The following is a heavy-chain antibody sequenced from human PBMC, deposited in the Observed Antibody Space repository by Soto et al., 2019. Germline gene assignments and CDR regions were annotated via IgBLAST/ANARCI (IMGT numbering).Heavy chain of an antibody. Sequence: QVQLVQYGAEVKNPGASVKVSCKASGYSCTRYAIGWARQAPGQGLEWMGWINTYNGNTNYAQNVQGRVTLTTDTSASTAYMELRSLRSNDTAIYYCAMVDVYVTPSPQDVWGQGTTVIVSS. V-gene: IGHV1-18*01. CDR2: INTYNGNT. CDR3: AMVDVYVTPSPQDV. D-gene: IGHD3-16*01. CDR1: GYSCTRYA. J-gene: IGHJ6*02.